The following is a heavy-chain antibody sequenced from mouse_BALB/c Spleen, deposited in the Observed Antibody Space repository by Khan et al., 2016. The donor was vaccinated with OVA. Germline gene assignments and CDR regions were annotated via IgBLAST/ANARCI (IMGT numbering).Heavy chain of an antibody. J-gene: IGHJ3*01. CDR2: VSSGGRT. CDR3: ARDYWFVY. V-gene: IGHV5-6-5*01. Sequence: EVELVVPGGGLVKPGGSLKVSCAASGFSFSNYAMSLVRQTPEKRLEWVASVSSGGRTYYPDSVKGRFTISRDNARNILCLQMSSLGVEDTAMYYCARDYWFVYWGQGTLVTVSA. CDR1: GFSFSNYA.